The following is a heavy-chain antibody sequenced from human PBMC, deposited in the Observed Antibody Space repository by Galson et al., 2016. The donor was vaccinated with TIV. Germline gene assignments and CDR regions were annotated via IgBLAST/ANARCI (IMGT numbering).Heavy chain of an antibody. D-gene: IGHD3-22*01. Sequence: SLRLSCAASGFSFSSYWMHWVRQVPGKGLVWVSRIHSDVSSATYADSVKGRFTISRDNAENTLFLQMSSLRAEDTAVYYCARSPSSYDSGGYYFHGYYFDYWGQGALVTVSS. CDR1: GFSFSSYW. V-gene: IGHV3-74*01. CDR3: ARSPSSYDSGGYYFHGYYFDY. J-gene: IGHJ4*02. CDR2: IHSDVSSA.